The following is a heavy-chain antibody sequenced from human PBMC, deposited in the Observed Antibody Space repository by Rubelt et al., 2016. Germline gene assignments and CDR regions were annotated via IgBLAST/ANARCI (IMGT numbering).Heavy chain of an antibody. V-gene: IGHV1-18*01. CDR3: ARGYCSSANCLVNWFDP. CDR2: IRTYNGNT. Sequence: QVQLVQSGAEVKKPGASVKVSCKASGYTFTTYGISWVRQAPGQGLEWMGWIRTYNGNTNYAQKRQGRVTMATDTSTGTAYMGLRGLRSDDTAMYFCARGYCSSANCLVNWFDPWGQGTLVTVSS. J-gene: IGHJ5*02. CDR1: GYTFTTYG. D-gene: IGHD2-2*01.